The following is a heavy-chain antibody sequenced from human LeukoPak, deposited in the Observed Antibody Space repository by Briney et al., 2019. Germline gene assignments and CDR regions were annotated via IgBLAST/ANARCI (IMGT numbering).Heavy chain of an antibody. CDR2: ISWNSGSI. V-gene: IGHV3-9*01. J-gene: IGHJ3*02. D-gene: IGHD6-19*01. CDR1: GFTFDDYA. Sequence: GGSLRLSCAASGFTFDDYAMHWVRHAPGKGLEWVSGISWNSGSIGYADSVKGRFTISRDNAKNSLYLQMNSLRAEDTALYYCAKDIGAVAGYAFDIWGQGTMVTVSS. CDR3: AKDIGAVAGYAFDI.